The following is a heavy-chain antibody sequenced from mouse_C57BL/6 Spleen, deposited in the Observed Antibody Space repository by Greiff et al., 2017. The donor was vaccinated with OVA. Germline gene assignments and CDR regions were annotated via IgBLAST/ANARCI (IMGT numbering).Heavy chain of an antibody. V-gene: IGHV3-6*01. CDR3: ARDHYDYDWYFDV. D-gene: IGHD2-4*01. Sequence: DVKLQESGPGLVKPSQSLSLTCSVTGYSITSGYYWNWIRQFPGNKLEWMGYISYDGSNNYNPSLKNRISITRDTSKNQFFLKLNSVTTEDTATYYCARDHYDYDWYFDVWGTGTTVTVSS. CDR1: GYSITSGYY. J-gene: IGHJ1*03. CDR2: ISYDGSN.